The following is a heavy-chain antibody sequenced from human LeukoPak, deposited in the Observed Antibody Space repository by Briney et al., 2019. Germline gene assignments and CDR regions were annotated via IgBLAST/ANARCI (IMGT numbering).Heavy chain of an antibody. V-gene: IGHV1-2*02. CDR2: INPNSGGT. CDR3: ARVFGDYYDSSGPFDY. D-gene: IGHD3-22*01. J-gene: IGHJ4*02. Sequence: GASVKVSCKVSGYTLTELSMHWVRQAPGQGLEWMGWINPNSGGTNYAQKFQGRVTMTRDTSISTAYMELSRLRSDDTAVYYCARVFGDYYDSSGPFDYWGQGTLVTVSS. CDR1: GYTLTELS.